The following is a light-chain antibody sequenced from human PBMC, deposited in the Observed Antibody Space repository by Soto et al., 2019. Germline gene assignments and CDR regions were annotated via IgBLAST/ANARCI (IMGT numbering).Light chain of an antibody. CDR3: HQYDNWPET. Sequence: ETVMTQSPATLSVSPGERATLSCRASQSVNSELAWYQQKSGQAPRLLIYGASTRATGIPARFSGSGFGTVFTLTFISLQSEDFAVYYCHQYDNWPETFGQGTKVDIK. CDR2: GAS. J-gene: IGKJ1*01. V-gene: IGKV3-15*01. CDR1: QSVNSE.